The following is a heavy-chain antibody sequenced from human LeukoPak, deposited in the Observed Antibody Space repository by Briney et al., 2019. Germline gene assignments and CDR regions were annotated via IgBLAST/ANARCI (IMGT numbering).Heavy chain of an antibody. CDR1: GYTFTSYD. J-gene: IGHJ4*02. V-gene: IGHV1-8*01. CDR3: APVYYYDSSGYYPLDY. D-gene: IGHD3-22*01. Sequence: EASVKVSCKASGYTFTSYDINWVRQATGQGLEWMGWMNPNSGNTGYAQKFQGRVTMTRNTSISTAYMELSSLRSEDTAVYYCAPVYYYDSSGYYPLDYWGQGTLVTVSS. CDR2: MNPNSGNT.